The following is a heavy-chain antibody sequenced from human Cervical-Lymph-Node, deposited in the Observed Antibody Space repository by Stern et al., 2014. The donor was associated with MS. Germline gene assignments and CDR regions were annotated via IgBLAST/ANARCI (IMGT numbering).Heavy chain of an antibody. CDR1: GDSISSYY. V-gene: IGHV4-59*08. CDR3: ARLSTVVDY. D-gene: IGHD4-23*01. J-gene: IGHJ4*02. CDR2: VYYSGTT. Sequence: VQLVESGPGLVKPSETLSLTCTVSGDSISSYYWSWIRQPPGTGLEWIGHVYYSGTTYYNPSLTGRVTISVDTSKKQFSLKLNSGTAADTAVYYCARLSTVVDYWGQGTLVTVSS.